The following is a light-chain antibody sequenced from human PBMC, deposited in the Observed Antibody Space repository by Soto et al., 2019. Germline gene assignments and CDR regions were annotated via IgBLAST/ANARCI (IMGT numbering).Light chain of an antibody. CDR1: PSVSSSY. CDR3: QQYGSSPGT. Sequence: EMVLTQSPGTLSLSPGERAILSCRASPSVSSSYLAWYLQKPGQAPRLLIYGASSRATGIPDRFSGSGSGTDFTLTISRLEPEDVAVYYCQQYGSSPGTFGQGTKVVIK. CDR2: GAS. V-gene: IGKV3-20*01. J-gene: IGKJ1*01.